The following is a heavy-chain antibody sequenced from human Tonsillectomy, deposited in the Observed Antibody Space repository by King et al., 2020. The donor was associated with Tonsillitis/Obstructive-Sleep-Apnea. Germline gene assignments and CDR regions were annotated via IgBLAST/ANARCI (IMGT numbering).Heavy chain of an antibody. J-gene: IGHJ5*02. CDR1: GGSISSGGYY. CDR3: ARAGFGEYNWFDP. V-gene: IGHV4-31*03. D-gene: IGHD3-10*01. Sequence: QLQESGPGLVKPSQTLSLTCTVSGGSISSGGYYWSWIRQHPGKGLEWIGYIYYSGSTYYNPSLKSRVTISVDKSKNQFSLKLSSLTAADTAVYYCARAGFGEYNWFDPWGQGTLVTVSS. CDR2: IYYSGST.